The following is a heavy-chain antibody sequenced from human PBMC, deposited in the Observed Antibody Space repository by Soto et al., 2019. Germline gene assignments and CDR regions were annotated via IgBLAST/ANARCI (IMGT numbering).Heavy chain of an antibody. CDR2: FYYGGST. J-gene: IGHJ6*02. CDR1: GGSISNYF. Sequence: QVQLQESGPGLVKPSETLSLTCTVSGGSISNYFWTWIRQPPGKGLEWIGYFYYGGSTNYNPSLKSRVTISVDMSKKQFSLKLRSVTAADTALYYCTRSGALDDLLSSYRPDYHYYGLDVWGQGTTVTVSS. V-gene: IGHV4-59*01. CDR3: TRSGALDDLLSSYRPDYHYYGLDV. D-gene: IGHD3-3*01.